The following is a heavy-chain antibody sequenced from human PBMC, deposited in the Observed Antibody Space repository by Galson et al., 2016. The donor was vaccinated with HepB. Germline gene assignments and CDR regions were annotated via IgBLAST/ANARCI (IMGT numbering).Heavy chain of an antibody. V-gene: IGHV1-24*01. D-gene: IGHD3-22*01. CDR2: FDPEEDET. CDR3: AAVRVVVIMTPYYLEY. Sequence: SVKVSCKVSGKTLNDLFIHWVRLTPGKGPEWMGGFDPEEDETVYAQKFQGRVTMSEDTSTGTAYMELSSLRSEDTAVYYCAAVRVVVIMTPYYLEYWGQGTLVTVSS. J-gene: IGHJ4*02. CDR1: GKTLNDLF.